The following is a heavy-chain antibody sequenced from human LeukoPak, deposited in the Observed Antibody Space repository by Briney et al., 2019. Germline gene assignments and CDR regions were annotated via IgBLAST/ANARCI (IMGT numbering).Heavy chain of an antibody. CDR1: GFTFSSYW. CDR3: AADPVP. CDR2: VNGDGSST. J-gene: IGHJ5*02. V-gene: IGHV3-74*01. Sequence: GGSLRLSCAASGFTFSSYWMHWVRQAPGKGLVWVARVNGDGSSTTYADSVKGRITISRDDAKNSLYLQMNSLRADDTAVYYCAADPVPWGQGTLVTVSS.